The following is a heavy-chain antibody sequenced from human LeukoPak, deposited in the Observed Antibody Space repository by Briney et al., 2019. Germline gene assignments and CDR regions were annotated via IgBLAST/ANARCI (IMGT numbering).Heavy chain of an antibody. CDR1: GYTFTGYY. V-gene: IGHV1-2*02. J-gene: IGHJ4*02. D-gene: IGHD3-9*01. Sequence: ASVTVSCKASGYTFTGYYMHWVRQAPGQGLEWMGWINPNSGGTNYAQKFQDRVSMTRDTSISTAYMHLSRLRSADTAVYYCARSPHILTGENFDYWGQGTLLTVSS. CDR3: ARSPHILTGENFDY. CDR2: INPNSGGT.